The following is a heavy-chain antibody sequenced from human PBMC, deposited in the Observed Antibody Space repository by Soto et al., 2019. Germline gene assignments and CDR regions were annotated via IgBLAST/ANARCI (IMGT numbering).Heavy chain of an antibody. CDR1: GFAFDDYA. D-gene: IGHD3-22*01. CDR3: TKSVYDDSGYYLFYFDS. CDR2: ISWNSASI. V-gene: IGHV3-9*01. J-gene: IGHJ4*02. Sequence: GGSLRLSCAASGFAFDDYAMHWVRQVPGKGLEWVSGISWNSASIGYADSVKGRFTISRDNTKNSPYLQMDSLRAADTALYYCTKSVYDDSGYYLFYFDSWGQGALVTVSS.